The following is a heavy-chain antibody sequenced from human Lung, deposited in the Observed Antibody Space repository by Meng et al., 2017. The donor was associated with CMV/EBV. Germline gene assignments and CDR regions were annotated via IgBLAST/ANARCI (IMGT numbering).Heavy chain of an antibody. Sequence: SCAASGFPFRSYAMSWVRQAPGKGLEWVSSISGSVGNTYYADSVKGRFTISRDNSGDTLYMQMSSLRAEDTAVYYCAGEEAMVGYYTNWFDAWGQGXLVTVSS. D-gene: IGHD5-18*01. CDR3: AGEEAMVGYYTNWFDA. V-gene: IGHV3-23*01. CDR1: GFPFRSYA. J-gene: IGHJ5*02. CDR2: ISGSVGNT.